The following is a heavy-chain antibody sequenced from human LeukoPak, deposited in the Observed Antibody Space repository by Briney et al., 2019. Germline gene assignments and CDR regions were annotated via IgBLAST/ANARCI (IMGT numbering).Heavy chain of an antibody. CDR1: GFTFSSYE. D-gene: IGHD6-19*01. J-gene: IGHJ4*02. V-gene: IGHV3-48*03. Sequence: GGSLRLSRAGSGFTFSSYEMNWVRQAPGKGLEWVSKISSSGSAIYYADSVKGRFTISRDNAKSTLYLQMNSLRAEDTAVYYCARGGSLGYWGQGTLVTVST. CDR3: ARGGSLGY. CDR2: ISSSGSAI.